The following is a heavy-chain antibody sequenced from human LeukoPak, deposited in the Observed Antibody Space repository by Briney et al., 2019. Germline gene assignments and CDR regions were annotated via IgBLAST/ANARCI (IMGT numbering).Heavy chain of an antibody. D-gene: IGHD2-15*01. Sequence: GGSLRLSCAASGFTFSSYAMNWVRQAPGKGLEWVSGISSSGGSTYYADSVKGRFTFSRDNAKNTLYLQMNSLRAEDTALYYCATSARTYIGSSLDYWGQGTLVTVSS. V-gene: IGHV3-23*01. CDR3: ATSARTYIGSSLDY. CDR1: GFTFSSYA. CDR2: ISSSGGST. J-gene: IGHJ4*02.